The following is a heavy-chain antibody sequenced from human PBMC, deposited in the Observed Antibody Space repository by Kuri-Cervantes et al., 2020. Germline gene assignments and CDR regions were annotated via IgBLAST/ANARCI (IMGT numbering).Heavy chain of an antibody. CDR1: GGSVSSGSYY. J-gene: IGHJ4*01. V-gene: IGHV4-61*01. Sequence: SETLSLTCTVSGGSVSSGSYYWSWIRQPPGKGLEWIGYIYYNGNTNFNPSLKSRVTLSVDTSKNQFSLKLSSVTAADTAVYYCARVGDSRKFDFWGHGTLVTVSS. D-gene: IGHD5-18*01. CDR3: ARVGDSRKFDF. CDR2: IYYNGNT.